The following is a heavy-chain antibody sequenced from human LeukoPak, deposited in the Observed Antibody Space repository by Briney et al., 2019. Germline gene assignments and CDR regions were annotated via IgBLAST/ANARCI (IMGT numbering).Heavy chain of an antibody. J-gene: IGHJ4*02. D-gene: IGHD3-10*01. CDR3: ARETPYGSGSYPFDY. CDR1: SGSISSYY. V-gene: IGHV4-59*01. Sequence: AETLSLTCTVSSGSISSYYWNWIRQLPGKGLEWIGYIYNTGSTSNNPSLKSRVPISVDTSKEHFSLRLSSVTAADTAVYYCARETPYGSGSYPFDYWGQGILVTVSS. CDR2: IYNTGST.